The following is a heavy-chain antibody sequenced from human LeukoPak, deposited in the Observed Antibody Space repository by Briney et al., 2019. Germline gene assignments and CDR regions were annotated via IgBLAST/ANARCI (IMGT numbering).Heavy chain of an antibody. CDR2: IIPILGIA. CDR3: ARATTTYYYMDV. J-gene: IGHJ6*03. CDR1: GGTFSSYA. V-gene: IGHV1-69*04. D-gene: IGHD1-1*01. Sequence: GASVKVSCKASGGTFSSYAISWVRQAPGQGLEWMGRIIPILGIANYAQKFQGRVTITADKSTSTAYMELSSLRSEDTAVYYCARATTTYYYMDVWGKGTTVTVSS.